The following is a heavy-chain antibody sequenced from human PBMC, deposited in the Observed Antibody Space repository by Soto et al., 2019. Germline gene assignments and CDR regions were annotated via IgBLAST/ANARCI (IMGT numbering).Heavy chain of an antibody. CDR1: GFTFSSYG. Sequence: GGSLRLSCAASGFTFSSYGMHWVRQAPGKGLEWVAVIWYDGSNKYYADSVKGRFTISRDNSKNTLYLQMNSLRAEDTAVYYCARDQVDCISTSCYPYYYGMDVWGQGTTVTVSS. D-gene: IGHD2-2*01. CDR3: ARDQVDCISTSCYPYYYGMDV. V-gene: IGHV3-33*01. J-gene: IGHJ6*02. CDR2: IWYDGSNK.